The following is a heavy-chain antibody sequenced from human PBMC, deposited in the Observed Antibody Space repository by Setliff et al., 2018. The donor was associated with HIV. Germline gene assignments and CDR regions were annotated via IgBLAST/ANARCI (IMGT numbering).Heavy chain of an antibody. CDR1: GYTFTSYA. D-gene: IGHD7-27*01. CDR3: AKDLSPNWGPGEFDH. J-gene: IGHJ4*02. V-gene: IGHV1-3*03. CDR2: INVGKGNT. Sequence: ASVKVSCKASGYTFTSYAIHWVRQAPGQWLEWMGWINVGKGNTKYSQDLQGRFTISRDNAKNFLYLRMNNLRVEDTALYYCAKDLSPNWGPGEFDHWGQGTLVTVSS.